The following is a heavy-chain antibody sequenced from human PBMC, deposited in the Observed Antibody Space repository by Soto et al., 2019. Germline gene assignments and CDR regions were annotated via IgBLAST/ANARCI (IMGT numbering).Heavy chain of an antibody. V-gene: IGHV4-34*01. J-gene: IGHJ5*02. CDR1: GVSFSGYY. CDR2: INHSGST. CDR3: AAIVVPAAPALGWFDP. D-gene: IGHD2-2*01. Sequence: QVQLQQWGAGLLKPSETLSLTYAVYGVSFSGYYWSWIRQPPGKGLEWIGEINHSGSTNYNPSLKSRVTISVDTSKNQFSLKLSSVTAADTAVYYCAAIVVPAAPALGWFDPWGQGTLVTVSS.